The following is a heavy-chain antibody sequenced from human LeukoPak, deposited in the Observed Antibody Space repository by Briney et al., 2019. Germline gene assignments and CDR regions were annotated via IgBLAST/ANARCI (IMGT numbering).Heavy chain of an antibody. CDR3: ARVIAAAGNGPFDY. CDR1: GYTFTSYG. CDR2: ISAYNGNT. J-gene: IGHJ4*02. Sequence: ASVKVSCKASGYTFTSYGISWVRQAPGQGLEWMGWISAYNGNTNYAQKLQGRVTVTTDTSTSTAYMELRSLRSDDTAVYYCARVIAAAGNGPFDYWGQGTLVTVSS. V-gene: IGHV1-18*01. D-gene: IGHD6-13*01.